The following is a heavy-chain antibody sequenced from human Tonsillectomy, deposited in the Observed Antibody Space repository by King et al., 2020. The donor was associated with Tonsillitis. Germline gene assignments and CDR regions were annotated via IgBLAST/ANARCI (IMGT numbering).Heavy chain of an antibody. Sequence: VQLVESGGGLVRIGGSLRLSCAASGFTFSSYAMSWVRQAPGKGLEWVSSISGSGGSTYSADSVKGRFTISRDNSKNTLYLQMNSLRAEDTAVYYCAKDKVATMPRDAFDLWGQGTMVTVSS. CDR1: GFTFSSYA. V-gene: IGHV3-23*04. D-gene: IGHD5-12*01. CDR2: ISGSGGST. J-gene: IGHJ3*01. CDR3: AKDKVATMPRDAFDL.